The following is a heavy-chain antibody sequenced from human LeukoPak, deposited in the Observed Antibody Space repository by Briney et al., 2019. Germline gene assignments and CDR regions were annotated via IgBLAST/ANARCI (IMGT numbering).Heavy chain of an antibody. Sequence: GGSLRLSCAASGFTFSSYEMNWVRQAPGKGLEWVSYISSSGSTIYYADSVKGRFTISRDNAKNSLYLQMNSLRAEDTAVYYCAREGSIAVAGTFDYWGQGTLVTVSS. V-gene: IGHV3-48*03. CDR3: AREGSIAVAGTFDY. CDR1: GFTFSSYE. CDR2: ISSSGSTI. J-gene: IGHJ4*02. D-gene: IGHD6-19*01.